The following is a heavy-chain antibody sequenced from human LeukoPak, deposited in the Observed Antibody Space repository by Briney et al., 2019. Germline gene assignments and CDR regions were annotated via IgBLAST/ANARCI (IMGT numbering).Heavy chain of an antibody. CDR2: ISSSGSTI. D-gene: IGHD3-16*01. CDR1: GFTFSDSY. V-gene: IGHV3-11*04. Sequence: GGSLRLPCEASGFTFSDSYMSWVRQAPGKGLEWVSYISSSGSTIYYADSVKGRFTISRDNAKNSLYLQMNSLRAEDTAVYYCARGRMEGGFDYWGQGTLVTVSS. J-gene: IGHJ4*02. CDR3: ARGRMEGGFDY.